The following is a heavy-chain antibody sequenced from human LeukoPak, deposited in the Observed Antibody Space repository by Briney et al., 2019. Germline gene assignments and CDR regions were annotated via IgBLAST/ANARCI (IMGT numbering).Heavy chain of an antibody. Sequence: SVKVSCKASGGTFSSYAISWVRQAPGQGLEWMGGIIPIFGTANYAQKFQGRATITADESTSTAYMELSSLRSEDTAVYYCARVAQMPRLFDYWGQGTLVTVSS. J-gene: IGHJ4*02. D-gene: IGHD2-2*01. CDR1: GGTFSSYA. CDR3: ARVAQMPRLFDY. V-gene: IGHV1-69*01. CDR2: IIPIFGTA.